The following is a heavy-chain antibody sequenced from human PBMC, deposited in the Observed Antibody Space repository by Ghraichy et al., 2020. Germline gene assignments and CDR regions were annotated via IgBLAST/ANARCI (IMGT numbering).Heavy chain of an antibody. CDR2: INPNSGGT. Sequence: ASVKVSCKASGYTFTGYYMHWVRQAPGQGLEWMGWINPNSGGTNYAQKFQGRVTMTRDTSISTAYMELSRLRSDDTAVYYCARGVHDIVVVPAAIPEVHYYYYGMDVWGQGTTVTVSS. V-gene: IGHV1-2*02. CDR1: GYTFTGYY. J-gene: IGHJ6*02. CDR3: ARGVHDIVVVPAAIPEVHYYYYGMDV. D-gene: IGHD2-2*01.